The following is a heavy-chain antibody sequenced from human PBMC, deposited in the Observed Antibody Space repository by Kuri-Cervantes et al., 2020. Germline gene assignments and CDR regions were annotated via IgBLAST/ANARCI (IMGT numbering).Heavy chain of an antibody. Sequence: GGSLRLSCAASGFTFSSYGMHWVRQAPGKGLEWVAVISYDGSNKYYADSVKGRFTISRDNSKNTLNLQMNSLRAEDTAVYYCAKDGGHSYGYTAGYWGQGNLVTVSS. CDR1: GFTFSSYG. CDR2: ISYDGSNK. D-gene: IGHD5-18*01. V-gene: IGHV3-30*18. CDR3: AKDGGHSYGYTAGY. J-gene: IGHJ4*02.